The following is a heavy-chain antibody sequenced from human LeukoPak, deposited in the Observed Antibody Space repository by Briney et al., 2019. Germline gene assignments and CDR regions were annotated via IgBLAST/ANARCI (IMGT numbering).Heavy chain of an antibody. Sequence: GGSLRLSCAASGFTFSSYGMHWVRQAPGKGLEWVAVISYDGSNKYYADSVKGRFTISRGNSKNTLYLQMNSLRAEDTAVYYCATSFIAAAYYFDYWGQGTLVTVSS. CDR3: ATSFIAAAYYFDY. D-gene: IGHD6-13*01. J-gene: IGHJ4*02. CDR2: ISYDGSNK. V-gene: IGHV3-30*03. CDR1: GFTFSSYG.